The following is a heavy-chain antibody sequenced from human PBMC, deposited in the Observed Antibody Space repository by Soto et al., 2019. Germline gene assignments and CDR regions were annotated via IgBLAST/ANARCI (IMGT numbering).Heavy chain of an antibody. CDR3: XXXXXXXXXXXXXXXPGGDFHH. V-gene: IGHV3-23*01. J-gene: IGHJ1*01. D-gene: IGHD3-16*01. CDR1: GFTFSNSA. Sequence: EVQLSESGGDLVQPGGSLRLSCVASGFTFSNSAMSWVRQAPGKGLEWVSAISGRGDSTCYADSVKGRFTISRDNSKXTXXXXXXXXXXXXXXXXXXXXXXXXXXXXXXXXXPGGDFHHWGQGSLVTVSS. CDR2: ISGRGDST.